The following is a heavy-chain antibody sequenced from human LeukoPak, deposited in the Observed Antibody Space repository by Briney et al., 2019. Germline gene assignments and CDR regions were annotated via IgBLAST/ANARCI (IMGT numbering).Heavy chain of an antibody. CDR3: ARHTLGDCSSTSCLGY. V-gene: IGHV4-39*01. D-gene: IGHD2-2*01. CDR1: GGSISSSSYY. CDR2: IYYSGST. J-gene: IGHJ4*02. Sequence: PSETLSLTCTVSGGSISSSSYYWGWIRQPPGKGLEWIGSIYYSGSTYYIPSLKSRVTISVDTSKNQFSLKLSSVTAADTAVYYCARHTLGDCSSTSCLGYWGQGTLVTVSS.